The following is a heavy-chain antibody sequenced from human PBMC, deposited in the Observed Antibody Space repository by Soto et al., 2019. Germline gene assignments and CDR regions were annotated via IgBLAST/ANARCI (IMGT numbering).Heavy chain of an antibody. V-gene: IGHV6-1*01. CDR1: RDSVSSNSAA. CDR3: AGTTSHQWYYMDV. D-gene: IGHD1-7*01. Sequence: SQTLALTCAISRDSVSSNSAAWNWIRLSPSRGLEWLARTYYRSRWYNDYAVSVRSRITVNPDTSKNQFSLQLTSVTPEDTAVYYCAGTTSHQWYYMDVWGKGTTVTVSS. J-gene: IGHJ6*03. CDR2: TYYRSRWYN.